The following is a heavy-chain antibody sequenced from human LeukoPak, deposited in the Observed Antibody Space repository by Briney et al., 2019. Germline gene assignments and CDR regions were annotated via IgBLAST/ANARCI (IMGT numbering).Heavy chain of an antibody. J-gene: IGHJ4*02. CDR2: ISYDGSNK. CDR1: GFTFSNYG. V-gene: IGHV3-30*18. D-gene: IGHD5-18*01. Sequence: GGSLRLSCAASGFTFSNYGMHWVRQAPGKGLEWVAVISYDGSNKYYADSVKGRFSISRDNSKNTLYLQMNSLTVEVTAVYYCAKGRTAMVLGPFDYWGQGNMVTVSS. CDR3: AKGRTAMVLGPFDY.